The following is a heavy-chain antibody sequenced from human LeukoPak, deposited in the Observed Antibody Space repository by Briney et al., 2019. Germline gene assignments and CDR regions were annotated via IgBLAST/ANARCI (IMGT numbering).Heavy chain of an antibody. V-gene: IGHV4-61*01. D-gene: IGHD3-22*01. J-gene: IGHJ4*02. CDR3: ARMVGYYDSSGLFDY. CDR1: GGSVSNSLYY. CDR2: IYYSGST. Sequence: PSETLSLTCTVSGGSVSNSLYYWSWIRQPPGKGLEWIGYIYYSGSTNYNPSLKSRVTISIDTSRNQFSLRLNSMTAADTAVYYCARMVGYYDSSGLFDYWGQGTLVTVSS.